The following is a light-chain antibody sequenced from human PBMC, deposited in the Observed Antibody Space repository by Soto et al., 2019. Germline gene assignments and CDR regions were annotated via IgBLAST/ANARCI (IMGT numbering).Light chain of an antibody. CDR1: RSNIGSNT. CDR3: AAWDDSHNVIYG. Sequence: QSLLTQPPSVSGTPGQRVTVSCSGGRSNIGSNTVHWYQQLPGAAPKLLIYRDNQRPSGVPDRFAASKSGTSASLAISGLQSEDEGDYYCAAWDDSHNVIYGCGMGTKV. J-gene: IGLJ1*01. V-gene: IGLV1-44*01. CDR2: RDN.